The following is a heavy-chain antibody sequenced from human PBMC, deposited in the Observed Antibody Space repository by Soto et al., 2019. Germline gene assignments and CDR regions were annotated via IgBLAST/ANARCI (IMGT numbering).Heavy chain of an antibody. Sequence: QVQLVQSGAEVKKPGASVKVSCKASGYTFTGYYMHWVRQAPGQGLEWMGWINPNSGGTNYAQKFQGWVTMTRDTSISTAYMELSRLRSDDTAVYYCARDLPDCSGGSCQGSDACDIWGQGTMVTVSS. CDR3: ARDLPDCSGGSCQGSDACDI. V-gene: IGHV1-2*04. J-gene: IGHJ3*02. D-gene: IGHD2-15*01. CDR2: INPNSGGT. CDR1: GYTFTGYY.